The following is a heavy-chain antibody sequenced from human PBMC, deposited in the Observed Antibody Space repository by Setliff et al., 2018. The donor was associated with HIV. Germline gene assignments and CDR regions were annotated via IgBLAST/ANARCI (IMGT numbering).Heavy chain of an antibody. J-gene: IGHJ3*02. CDR2: INHSGST. D-gene: IGHD3-3*01. CDR3: ARTLLTHYNFWSGYYSYDAFDI. V-gene: IGHV4-34*01. CDR1: GGSFSGFY. Sequence: TSETLSLTCAVYGGSFSGFYWSWIRQPPGKGLEWIGEINHSGSTNYNPSLKSRVTISVDTSKNQFSLKLSSVTAADTAVYYCARTLLTHYNFWSGYYSYDAFDIWGQGTVVTVSS.